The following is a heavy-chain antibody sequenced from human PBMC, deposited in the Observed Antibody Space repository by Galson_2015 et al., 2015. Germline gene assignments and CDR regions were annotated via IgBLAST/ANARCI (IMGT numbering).Heavy chain of an antibody. CDR1: GYTFTSYY. D-gene: IGHD3-10*01. CDR3: ARDMGTSSYGSGTLAY. V-gene: IGHV1-46*01. Sequence: SVKVSCKASGYTFTSYYMHWVRQAPGQGLEWMGIINPSGGSTSYAQKFQDRVTMTRDTSTSTVYMELSSLRSEDTAVYYCARDMGTSSYGSGTLAYWGQGTLVTVSS. CDR2: INPSGGST. J-gene: IGHJ4*02.